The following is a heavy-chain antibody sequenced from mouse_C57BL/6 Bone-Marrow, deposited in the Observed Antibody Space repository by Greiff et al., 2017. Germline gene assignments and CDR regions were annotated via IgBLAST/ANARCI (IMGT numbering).Heavy chain of an antibody. Sequence: VKLVESGGGLVKPGGSLKLSCAASGFTFSSYAMSWVRQTPEKRLEWVATISDGGSYTYYPDNVKGRFTISRDNAKNNLYLQMSHLKSEDTAMYYCARPDYSFYAMDYWGQGTSVTVSS. J-gene: IGHJ4*01. CDR2: ISDGGSYT. V-gene: IGHV5-4*03. D-gene: IGHD2-12*01. CDR1: GFTFSSYA. CDR3: ARPDYSFYAMDY.